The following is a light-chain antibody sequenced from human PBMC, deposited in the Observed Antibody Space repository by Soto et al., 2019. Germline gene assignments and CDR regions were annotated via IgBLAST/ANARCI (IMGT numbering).Light chain of an antibody. V-gene: IGLV2-14*01. CDR2: EVS. J-gene: IGLJ2*01. CDR1: SSDVGGYNY. CDR3: SSYTSISHSV. Sequence: QSVLTQPASVSGSPGQSITISCTGTSSDVGGYNYVSWYQQHPGKAPKLMIDEVSNRPSGVSNRFSGSKSGNTASLTISGLQDEDDADYYCSSYTSISHSVFGGGTKVTVL.